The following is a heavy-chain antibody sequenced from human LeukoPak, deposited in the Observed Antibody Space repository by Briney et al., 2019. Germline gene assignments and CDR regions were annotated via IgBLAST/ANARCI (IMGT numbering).Heavy chain of an antibody. D-gene: IGHD3-22*01. CDR1: GFSLSTSGMR. V-gene: IGHV2-70*04. CDR3: ARIGPNYYDSSYYFDY. Sequence: SGPTLVNPTQTLTLTCTFSGFSLSTSGMRVSWIRQPPGKALEWLARVDWDDDKFYSTSLKTRLTISKDTSKNQVVLTMTNMDPVDTATYYCARIGPNYYDSSYYFDYWGQGTLVTVSS. J-gene: IGHJ4*02. CDR2: VDWDDDK.